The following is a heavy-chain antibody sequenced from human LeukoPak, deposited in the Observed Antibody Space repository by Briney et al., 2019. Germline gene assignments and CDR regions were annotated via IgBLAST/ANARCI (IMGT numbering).Heavy chain of an antibody. V-gene: IGHV4-39*07. CDR2: FYYRGST. D-gene: IGHD5-18*01. CDR1: GGSINTNPNY. J-gene: IGHJ4*02. Sequence: SETLSLTCTVSGGSINTNPNYWGWVRQPPGKGLEWIGCFYYRGSTHYNPSLRSRVTASGDSSQNQFSLELTSVTAADTAVYYCARGGSSIQLWGTHDYWGQGTLVTVSS. CDR3: ARGGSSIQLWGTHDY.